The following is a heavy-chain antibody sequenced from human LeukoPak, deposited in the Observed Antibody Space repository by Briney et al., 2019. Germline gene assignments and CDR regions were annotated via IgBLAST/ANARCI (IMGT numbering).Heavy chain of an antibody. Sequence: GGSLRLSCAASGFTFSNYWMHWVRQAPGKGLEWVANINPDGGEERYVDSVKGRFVISRDNAKNSLYLQMNSLRAEDTAVYYCAIWGADQNYWGQGTLVTVSS. V-gene: IGHV3-7*02. CDR1: GFTFSNYW. CDR3: AIWGADQNY. CDR2: INPDGGEE. J-gene: IGHJ4*02. D-gene: IGHD3-16*01.